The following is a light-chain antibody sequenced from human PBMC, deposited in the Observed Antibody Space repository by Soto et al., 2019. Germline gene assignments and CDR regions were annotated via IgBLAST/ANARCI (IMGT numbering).Light chain of an antibody. CDR2: STN. CDR1: TGAVTSGHY. V-gene: IGLV7-43*01. J-gene: IGLJ1*01. CDR3: LLYYGGAYV. Sequence: QAVLAQDPSLTLSPGGTVTLTCASSTGAVTSGHYPNWFQQKPGQAPRALIYSTNNKHSWTPARFSGSLLGGKAALTLSAVQPEDEAEYFCLLYYGGAYVFGTGTKVTV.